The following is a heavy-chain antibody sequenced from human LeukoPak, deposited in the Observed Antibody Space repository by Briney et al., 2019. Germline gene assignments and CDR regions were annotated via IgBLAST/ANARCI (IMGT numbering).Heavy chain of an antibody. CDR3: ARSTGHIVVVTATDY. J-gene: IGHJ4*02. CDR2: ISAYNGNT. CDR1: GYTFTSYG. Sequence: GASVKVSCKASGYTFTSYGISWVRQAPGQGLERMGWISAYNGNTNYAQKLQDRVTMTTDTSTSTAYMELRSLRSDDTAVYYCARSTGHIVVVTATDYWGQGTLVTVSS. D-gene: IGHD2-21*02. V-gene: IGHV1-18*01.